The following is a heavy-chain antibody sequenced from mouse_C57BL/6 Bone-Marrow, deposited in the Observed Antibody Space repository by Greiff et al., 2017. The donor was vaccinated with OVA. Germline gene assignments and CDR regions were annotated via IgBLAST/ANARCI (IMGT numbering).Heavy chain of an antibody. V-gene: IGHV5-4*01. J-gene: IGHJ1*03. Sequence: EVMLVESGGGLVKPGGSLKLSCAASGFTFSSYAMSWVRQTPEKRLEWVATISDGGSYTYYPDNVKGRFTISRDNAKNNLYLQMSHLKSEDTAMYYCARDGAPYYYGSRDWYFDVWGTGTTVTVSS. CDR3: ARDGAPYYYGSRDWYFDV. CDR1: GFTFSSYA. D-gene: IGHD1-1*01. CDR2: ISDGGSYT.